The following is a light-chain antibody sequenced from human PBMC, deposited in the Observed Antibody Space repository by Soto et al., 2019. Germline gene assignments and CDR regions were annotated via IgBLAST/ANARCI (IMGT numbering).Light chain of an antibody. CDR2: GAS. Sequence: PGGRATLSCRASQSVSRRLAWYQHRPGQSPRLLISGASMRASGVPVRFSGSGSGTAFTLTISRLEPEDFAVYYCQQARRFPITFGQGTRLEIK. CDR1: QSVSRR. V-gene: IGKV3-11*01. J-gene: IGKJ5*01. CDR3: QQARRFPIT.